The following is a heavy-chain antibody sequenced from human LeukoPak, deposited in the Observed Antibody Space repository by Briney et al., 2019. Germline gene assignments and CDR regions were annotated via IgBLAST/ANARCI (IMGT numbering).Heavy chain of an antibody. Sequence: SETLSLTCTVSGGSINSYYWSWIRQPPGKGLEWIGSIYYSGSTYYNPSLKSRVTISVDTSKNQFSLKLSSVTAADTAVYYCASGELERYDAFDIWGQGTMVTVSS. CDR3: ASGELERYDAFDI. D-gene: IGHD1-1*01. J-gene: IGHJ3*02. CDR2: IYYSGST. CDR1: GGSINSYY. V-gene: IGHV4-59*12.